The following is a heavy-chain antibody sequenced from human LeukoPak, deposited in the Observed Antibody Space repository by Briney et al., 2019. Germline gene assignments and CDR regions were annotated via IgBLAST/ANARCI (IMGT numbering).Heavy chain of an antibody. CDR1: GFTFSDYY. V-gene: IGHV3-11*01. CDR2: ISSRGSAI. J-gene: IGHJ4*02. CDR3: ARAGVCSSTSCYDIAIDY. Sequence: GGSLRLSCAASGFTFSDYYMSWIRQAPGKGLEWVSYISSRGSAIYYADSVKGRFTISRDNAKNSLYLQMNSLRAEDTAVYYCARAGVCSSTSCYDIAIDYWGQGTLVTVSS. D-gene: IGHD2-2*01.